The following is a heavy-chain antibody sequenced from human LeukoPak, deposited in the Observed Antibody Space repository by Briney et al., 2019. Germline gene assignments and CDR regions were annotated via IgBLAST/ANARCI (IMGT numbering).Heavy chain of an antibody. CDR2: IYSGGST. D-gene: IGHD1-1*01. J-gene: IGHJ5*02. CDR3: ARDIRLHPRNPVCPSDGFDP. CDR1: GFTVSSNY. V-gene: IGHV3-66*01. Sequence: PGGSLRLSCAASGFTVSSNYMSWVRQAPGKGLEWVSVIYSGGSTYYADSVKGRFTISRDNSKNTLYLQMNSLRAEDTAVYYCARDIRLHPRNPVCPSDGFDPWGPGTLVTVSS.